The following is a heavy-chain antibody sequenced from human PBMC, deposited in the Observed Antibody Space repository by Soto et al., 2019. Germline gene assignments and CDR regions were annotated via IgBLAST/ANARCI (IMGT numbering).Heavy chain of an antibody. CDR3: ARVGCSGGSCSFDY. Sequence: EVQLVESGGGLVQPGGSLRLSCAASGFTFSSYEMNWVRQAPGQGLEWFSYISSSGSTIYYADSVKGRFTISRDNAKNSLYLQMNSLRAEDTAVYYCARVGCSGGSCSFDYWGQVTLVTVSS. CDR1: GFTFSSYE. J-gene: IGHJ4*02. V-gene: IGHV3-48*03. CDR2: ISSSGSTI. D-gene: IGHD2-15*01.